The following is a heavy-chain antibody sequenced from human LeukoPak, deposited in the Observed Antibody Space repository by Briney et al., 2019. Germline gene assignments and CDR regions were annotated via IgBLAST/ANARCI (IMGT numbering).Heavy chain of an antibody. CDR2: IYYSGST. CDR3: ARHMVPYGGKPSDAFDI. CDR1: GGSISSDNYY. Sequence: SETLSLTCTVSGGSISSDNYYWGWIRQPPGKGLEWIGSIYYSGSTYYNPSLKSRVTISVVTSKNQVSLKLSPVTAADTAVYYCARHMVPYGGKPSDAFDIWGQGTMVTVSS. V-gene: IGHV4-39*01. D-gene: IGHD4-23*01. J-gene: IGHJ3*02.